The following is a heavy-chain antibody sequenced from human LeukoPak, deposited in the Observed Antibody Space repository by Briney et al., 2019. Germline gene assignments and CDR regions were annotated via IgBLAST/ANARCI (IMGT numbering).Heavy chain of an antibody. Sequence: SETLSLTCTVSGGSISNSSYYWGWIRQPPGKGLEWIGSIYYSGSTYYNPSLKSRVTISVDTSKNQFSLKLSSVTAADTAVYYCARHQQLVLFSFNWFDPWGQGTLVTVSS. D-gene: IGHD6-13*01. V-gene: IGHV4-39*07. J-gene: IGHJ5*02. CDR3: ARHQQLVLFSFNWFDP. CDR2: IYYSGST. CDR1: GGSISNSSYY.